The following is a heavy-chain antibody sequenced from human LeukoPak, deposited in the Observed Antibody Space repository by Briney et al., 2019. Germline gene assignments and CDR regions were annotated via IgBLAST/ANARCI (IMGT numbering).Heavy chain of an antibody. D-gene: IGHD3-10*01. V-gene: IGHV3-7*04. J-gene: IGHJ4*02. CDR1: GFTFSSYS. CDR3: ARDHYYGSGSYPLY. CDR2: IKQDGSEK. Sequence: GGSLRLSCAASGFTFSSYSMSWVRQAPGKGLEWVANIKQDGSEKYYVDSVKGRFTISRDNAKNSLYLQMNSLRVEDTAVYYCARDHYYGSGSYPLYWGQGALVTVSS.